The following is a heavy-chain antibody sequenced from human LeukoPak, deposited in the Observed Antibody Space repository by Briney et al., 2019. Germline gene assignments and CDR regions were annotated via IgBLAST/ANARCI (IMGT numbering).Heavy chain of an antibody. D-gene: IGHD4-11*01. CDR2: INPNSGGT. J-gene: IGHJ3*02. Sequence: ASVKVSCKASANTFTAYYIHWVRQAPGQGLEWMGWINPNSGGTNYTQNFQGRVTATRDTSISTAYMELSRLTSDNTAMYYCARKRFENSSSNGPPRGSFDIWGQGTSVSVSS. V-gene: IGHV1-2*02. CDR3: ARKRFENSSSNGPPRGSFDI. CDR1: ANTFTAYY.